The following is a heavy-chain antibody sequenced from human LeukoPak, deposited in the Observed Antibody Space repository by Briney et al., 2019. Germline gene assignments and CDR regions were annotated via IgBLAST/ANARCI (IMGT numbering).Heavy chain of an antibody. V-gene: IGHV3-53*01. CDR3: ARARQNPYFEERRRGNWFDP. Sequence: GGSLRLSCAASGFNASSNYMSWVRQAPGKGLEWVSVIYSGGSTYYADSVKGRFTISRDHSKSTLYLQMNSLRAEDTAVYYCARARQNPYFEERRRGNWFDPWGQGTLVTVSS. CDR1: GFNASSNY. CDR2: IYSGGST. J-gene: IGHJ5*02. D-gene: IGHD3-9*01.